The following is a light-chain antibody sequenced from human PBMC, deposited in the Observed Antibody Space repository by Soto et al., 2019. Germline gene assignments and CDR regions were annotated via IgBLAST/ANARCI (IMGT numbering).Light chain of an antibody. CDR2: RDS. Sequence: SYELTQPLSVSVALGQTARITCGGNNIGSKNVHWYQQKPGRAPVLVIYRDSNRPSGIPERFSGSNSGNTATLTISRAQAGDEADYYCQVWDSSTARVFGRGTKLTVL. V-gene: IGLV3-9*01. CDR1: NIGSKN. J-gene: IGLJ3*02. CDR3: QVWDSSTARV.